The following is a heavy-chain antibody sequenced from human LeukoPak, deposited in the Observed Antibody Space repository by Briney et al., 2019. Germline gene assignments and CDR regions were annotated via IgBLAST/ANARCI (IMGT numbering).Heavy chain of an antibody. CDR3: ARVRNDYVWGSYRYTYYFGY. V-gene: IGHV1-18*01. CDR2: ISAYNGNT. Sequence: GASVKVSCKASGYTFTSYGISWVRQAPGQGLEWMGWISAYNGNTNYAQKLQGRVTMTTDTSTSTAYMELRSLRSDDTAVYYCARVRNDYVWGSYRYTYYFGYWGQGTLVTVSS. J-gene: IGHJ4*02. CDR1: GYTFTSYG. D-gene: IGHD3-16*02.